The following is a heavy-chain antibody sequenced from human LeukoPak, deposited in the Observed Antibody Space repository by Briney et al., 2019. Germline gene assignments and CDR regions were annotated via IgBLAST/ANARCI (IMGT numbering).Heavy chain of an antibody. CDR2: VNHSGST. V-gene: IGHV4-34*01. CDR3: ATRPRVWGSNYHYYYYMDV. Sequence: SETLSRTCAVYGGPFGGYYWSWMRQPPGKGLEWFGEVNHSGSTNYNPSLKSGVTISVDTSKNLFSLKRSSGTAADTAVYYCATRPRVWGSNYHYYYYMDVWGKGTTVTVSS. J-gene: IGHJ6*03. D-gene: IGHD3-16*01. CDR1: GGPFGGYY.